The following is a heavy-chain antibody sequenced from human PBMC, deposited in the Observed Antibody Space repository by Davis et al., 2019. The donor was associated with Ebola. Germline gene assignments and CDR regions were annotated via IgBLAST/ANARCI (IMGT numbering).Heavy chain of an antibody. J-gene: IGHJ4*02. CDR2: ISSSSSYT. CDR3: ARGRFLEWPDY. CDR1: GGSFSGYY. V-gene: IGHV3-11*06. D-gene: IGHD3-3*01. Sequence: LSLTCAVYGGSFSGYYWSWIRQPPGKGLEWVSYISSSSSYTNYADSVKGRFTISRDNAKNSLYLQMNSLRAEDTAVYYCARGRFLEWPDYWGQGTLVTVSS.